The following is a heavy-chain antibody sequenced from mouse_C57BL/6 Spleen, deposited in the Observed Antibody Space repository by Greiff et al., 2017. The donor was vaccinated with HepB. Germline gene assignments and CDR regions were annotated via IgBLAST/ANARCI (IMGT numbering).Heavy chain of an antibody. CDR3: VAGDYYGSSYVDY. V-gene: IGHV1-54*01. D-gene: IGHD1-1*01. CDR2: INPGSGGT. Sequence: VKLMESGAELVRPGTSVKVSCRASGYAFTNYLIEWVKQRPGQGLEWIGVINPGSGGTNYNEKFKGKATLTADKSSSTAYMQLSSLTSEDSAVYFCVAGDYYGSSYVDYWGQGTTLTVSS. CDR1: GYAFTNYL. J-gene: IGHJ2*01.